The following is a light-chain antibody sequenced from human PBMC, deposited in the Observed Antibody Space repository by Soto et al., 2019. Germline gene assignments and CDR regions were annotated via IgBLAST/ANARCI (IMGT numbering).Light chain of an antibody. Sequence: QPSLTQPASVSESPGQSITISCTETSSDVGRYNFVSWYQQHPGKAPRLMIFDVSNRPSRVSDRFSGSKSGNTASLTISGLRSEDEAIYYCSSYRGSATYVFGTGTKVTVL. J-gene: IGLJ1*01. CDR2: DVS. V-gene: IGLV2-14*03. CDR1: SSDVGRYNF. CDR3: SSYRGSATYV.